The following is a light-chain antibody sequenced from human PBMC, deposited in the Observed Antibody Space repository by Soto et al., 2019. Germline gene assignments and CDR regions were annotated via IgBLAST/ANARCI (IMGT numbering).Light chain of an antibody. Sequence: EIVMTQSPVTLSVSPGERATLSCTASQSVNNNVAWYQQKPGHTPRLLIYRASSGATGTPARCSGSGSGSDFTLTSSRLQSEDFAVYYCKQYNKCPRTFGPGTKVDIK. CDR3: KQYNKCPRT. CDR2: RAS. V-gene: IGKV3-15*01. J-gene: IGKJ3*01. CDR1: QSVNNN.